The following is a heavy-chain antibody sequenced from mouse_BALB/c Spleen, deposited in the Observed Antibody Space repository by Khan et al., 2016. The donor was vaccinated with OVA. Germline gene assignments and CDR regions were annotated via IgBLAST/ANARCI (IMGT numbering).Heavy chain of an antibody. J-gene: IGHJ1*01. CDR3: TRKDCYGSSRRFFDV. D-gene: IGHD1-1*01. Sequence: ESGAELVKPGASVKLSCKASGYTFTRYYMYWVKQRPGQGFEWIGEINPSNGGTNFNEKFKSKATLTVDKLSSTAYMQLSSLTSEDSAVYYSTRKDCYGSSRRFFDVWGAGTTVTVSS. CDR2: INPSNGGT. V-gene: IGHV1S81*02. CDR1: GYTFTRYY.